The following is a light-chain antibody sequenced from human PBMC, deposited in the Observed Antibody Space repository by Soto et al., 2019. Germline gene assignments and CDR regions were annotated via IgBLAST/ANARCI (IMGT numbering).Light chain of an antibody. CDR2: GVT. Sequence: QSALTQPPSASGSPGQSVTISCTGTSSDIGGYLYVSWYQQHPGKAPKLMIYGVTKRPSGVPDRFSGSKAVNTASLTVSGIQAEDEADYDCSSYIGIGNSLVFGTGTKVTVL. CDR1: SSDIGGYLY. CDR3: SSYIGIGNSLV. J-gene: IGLJ1*01. V-gene: IGLV2-8*01.